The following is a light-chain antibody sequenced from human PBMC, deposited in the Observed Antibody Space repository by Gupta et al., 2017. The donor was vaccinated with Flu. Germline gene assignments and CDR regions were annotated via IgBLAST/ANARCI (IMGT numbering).Light chain of an antibody. J-gene: IGKJ1*01. CDR2: SAT. CDR3: QQDVSSPWT. V-gene: IGKV3-20*01. CDR1: RRVSSMY. Sequence: ELELTQSPGILSLSPGERATLSCRASRRVSSMYLAWYQQKPGQAPRLLIYSATSRATGIPDRFSGSGSATDFTLTINGVEPEDFAMYYCQQDVSSPWTFGQGTKVEAK.